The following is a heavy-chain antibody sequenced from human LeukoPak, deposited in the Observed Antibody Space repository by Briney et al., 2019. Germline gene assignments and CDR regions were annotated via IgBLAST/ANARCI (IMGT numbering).Heavy chain of an antibody. V-gene: IGHV3-23*01. CDR1: GFILSNYA. D-gene: IGHD6-6*01. Sequence: GGSLRLSCAASGFILSNYAMGWGRQAPGKGLEWVSSITGSGGNTYYADSVKGRFTFSRDNSKNTLHLQTNSLRAEDTAVYYCVRGLDYFDYWGQGTLVTVSS. J-gene: IGHJ4*02. CDR3: VRGLDYFDY. CDR2: ITGSGGNT.